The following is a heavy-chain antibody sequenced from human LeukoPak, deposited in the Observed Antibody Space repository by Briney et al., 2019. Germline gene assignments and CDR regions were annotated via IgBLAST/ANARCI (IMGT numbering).Heavy chain of an antibody. D-gene: IGHD5-24*01. CDR3: ARPGDGYKMMYYFDY. CDR1: GGSISSSSYY. V-gene: IGHV4-39*01. Sequence: SETLSLTCTVSGGSISSSSYYWGGIRQPPGKGLEWIGSIYYSGSTYYNPSLKSRVTISVDTSKNQFSLKLSSVTAADTAVYYCARPGDGYKMMYYFDYWGQGTLVTVSS. J-gene: IGHJ4*02. CDR2: IYYSGST.